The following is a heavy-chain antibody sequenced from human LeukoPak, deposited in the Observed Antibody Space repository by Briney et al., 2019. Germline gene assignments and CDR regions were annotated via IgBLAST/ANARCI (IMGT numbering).Heavy chain of an antibody. CDR1: GFTFSTYW. D-gene: IGHD6-13*01. CDR2: INVAGSST. Sequence: GGSLRLSCSASGFTFSTYWMHWVRQAPGKGLVGVARINVAGSSTFYADSVKGRFTISRDNAKKTLYLQMNRLRAEDTAVYFCARVAAAGTKGFWDYWGQGTLVTVSS. J-gene: IGHJ4*02. CDR3: ARVAAAGTKGFWDY. V-gene: IGHV3-74*01.